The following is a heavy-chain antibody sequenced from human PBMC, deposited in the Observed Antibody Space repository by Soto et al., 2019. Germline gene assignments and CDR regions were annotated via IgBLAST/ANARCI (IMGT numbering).Heavy chain of an antibody. CDR3: AKVGGYYGSGSNWFDP. CDR1: GFSFSTYA. D-gene: IGHD3-10*01. Sequence: SGGSLRLSCSASGFSFSTYAMSWVRQAPGKGLEWVSGISSSGGNTYYADSVKGRFTISRDNSKNTLYLQMNSLRAEDTAVYYCAKVGGYYGSGSNWFDPWGQGTLVTVSS. CDR2: ISSSGGNT. V-gene: IGHV3-23*01. J-gene: IGHJ5*02.